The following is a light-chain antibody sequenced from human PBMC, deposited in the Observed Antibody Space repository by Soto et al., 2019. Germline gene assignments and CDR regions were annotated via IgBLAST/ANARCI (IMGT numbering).Light chain of an antibody. CDR2: DVS. CDR3: CSYAGSYTFEVV. V-gene: IGLV2-11*01. J-gene: IGLJ2*01. Sequence: QSALTQPRSVSGSPGQSVTISCTGTSSDVGGYNYVSWYQQHPGKAPKLMIYDVSKRPSGVPDRFSGSKSGNTASLTISGXXXEDEADXXCCSYAGSYTFEVVFGGGTKLTVL. CDR1: SSDVGGYNY.